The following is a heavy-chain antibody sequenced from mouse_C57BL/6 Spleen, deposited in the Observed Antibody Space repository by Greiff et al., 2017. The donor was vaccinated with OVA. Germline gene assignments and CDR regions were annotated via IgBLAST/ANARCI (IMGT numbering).Heavy chain of an antibody. Sequence: VMLVESGPELVKPGASVKISCKASGYAFSSSWMNWVKQRPGKGLEWIGRIYPGDGDTNYNGKFKGKATLTADKSSSTAYMQLSSLTSEDSAVYFCASGGSNYGYFDVWGTGTTVTVSS. V-gene: IGHV1-82*01. CDR2: IYPGDGDT. CDR1: GYAFSSSW. J-gene: IGHJ1*03. D-gene: IGHD2-5*01. CDR3: ASGGSNYGYFDV.